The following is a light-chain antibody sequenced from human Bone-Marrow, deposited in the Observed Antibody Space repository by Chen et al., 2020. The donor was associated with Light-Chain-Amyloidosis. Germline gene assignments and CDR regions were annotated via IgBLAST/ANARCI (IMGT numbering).Light chain of an antibody. Sequence: EFVLPQSPGTLSLSPGERATLSCRASQSVSSSYLAWYQQKPGQAPRLLIYGASSRATGIPDRFSGSGSGTDFTLTISRLEPEDFAVYYCQQYGSSPRTFGQGTKVEIK. CDR2: GAS. J-gene: IGKJ1*01. CDR3: QQYGSSPRT. V-gene: IGKV3-20*01. CDR1: QSVSSSY.